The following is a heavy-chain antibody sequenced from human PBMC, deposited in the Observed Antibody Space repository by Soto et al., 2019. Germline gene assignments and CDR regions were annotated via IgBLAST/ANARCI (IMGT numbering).Heavy chain of an antibody. Sequence: SVKVSCKASGGTFSSYAISWVRQAPGQGLEWMGGIIPIFGTANYAQKFQGRVTITADESTSTAYMELSSLRSEDTAVYYCARVGNGDHVNVHFDYWGQGTLVTVSS. D-gene: IGHD4-17*01. J-gene: IGHJ4*02. V-gene: IGHV1-69*13. CDR1: GGTFSSYA. CDR2: IIPIFGTA. CDR3: ARVGNGDHVNVHFDY.